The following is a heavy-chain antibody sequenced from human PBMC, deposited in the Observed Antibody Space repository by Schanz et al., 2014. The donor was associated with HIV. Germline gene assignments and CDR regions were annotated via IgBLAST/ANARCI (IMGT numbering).Heavy chain of an antibody. CDR3: VRETPSGVDYFDY. V-gene: IGHV3-21*06. Sequence: VQLVESGGGVVQPGRSLRLSCAASGFTFNTYAMAWVRQAPGKGLEWVSSISTSSTYIYYADSVKGRFTISRDNAKNSLYLQMNSLRAEDTAVYYCVRETPSGVDYFDYWGQGSLVTVSS. CDR2: ISTSSTYI. J-gene: IGHJ4*02. D-gene: IGHD3-10*01. CDR1: GFTFNTYA.